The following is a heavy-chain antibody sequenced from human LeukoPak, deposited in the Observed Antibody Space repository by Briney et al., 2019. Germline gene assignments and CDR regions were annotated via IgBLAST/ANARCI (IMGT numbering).Heavy chain of an antibody. V-gene: IGHV3-7*01. D-gene: IGHD6-19*01. CDR3: ARGHWLDSFDY. J-gene: IGHJ4*02. Sequence: HPGGSLRLSCAASGFIFSGYWMTWVRQPPGKGLEWVANIKQDGSEKYYVDSVKDRFTISRDNANNSLYLQMNSLRAEDTAVYYCARGHWLDSFDYWGQGTLVTVSS. CDR1: GFIFSGYW. CDR2: IKQDGSEK.